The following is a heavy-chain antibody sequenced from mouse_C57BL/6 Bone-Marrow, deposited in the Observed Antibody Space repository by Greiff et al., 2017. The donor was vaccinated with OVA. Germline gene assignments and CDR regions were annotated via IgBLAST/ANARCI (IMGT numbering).Heavy chain of an antibody. CDR2: INYDGSST. D-gene: IGHD1-1*01. Sequence: LQQSEGGLVQPGSSMKLSCTASGFTFSDYYMAWVRQVPEKGLEWVANINYDGSSTYYLDSLKSRFIISRDNAKNILYLQMSSLKSEDTATYYCARAHYYGSSYGFAYWGQGTLVTVSA. CDR3: ARAHYYGSSYGFAY. CDR1: GFTFSDYY. J-gene: IGHJ3*01. V-gene: IGHV5-16*01.